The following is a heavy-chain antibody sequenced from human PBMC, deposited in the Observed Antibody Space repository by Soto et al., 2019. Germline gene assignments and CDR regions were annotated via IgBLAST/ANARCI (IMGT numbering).Heavy chain of an antibody. Sequence: QVQLQESGPRLVKPSQDLSLTCTVSGGSINSGAYHWSWVRQHPGKGLEWIGAISYHGTTYSNPSLQFRMTMSVDPSKTQLSLKLSSVTAADTAVYYCARMSATGTRWFDPWGPGTLVTVSS. CDR1: GGSINSGAYH. D-gene: IGHD1-1*01. J-gene: IGHJ5*02. CDR2: ISYHGTT. V-gene: IGHV4-31*03. CDR3: ARMSATGTRWFDP.